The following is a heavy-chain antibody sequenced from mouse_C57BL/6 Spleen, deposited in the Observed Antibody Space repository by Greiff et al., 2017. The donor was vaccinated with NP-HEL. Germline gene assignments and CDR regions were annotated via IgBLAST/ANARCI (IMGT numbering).Heavy chain of an antibody. Sequence: VKDRFTISRDDSESMLYLQMNNLKTEDTAMYYCVRENYYGSSYGYWGQGTTLTVSS. D-gene: IGHD1-1*01. J-gene: IGHJ2*01. V-gene: IGHV10-1*01. CDR3: VRENYYGSSYGY.